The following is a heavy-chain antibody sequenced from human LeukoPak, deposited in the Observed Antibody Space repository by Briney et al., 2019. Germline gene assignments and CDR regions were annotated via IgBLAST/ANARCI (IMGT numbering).Heavy chain of an antibody. D-gene: IGHD4-17*01. CDR2: IYHSGST. CDR3: ARVSFTYGPLDS. V-gene: IGHV4-38-2*02. Sequence: PSETLSLTCTVSGYSISSGYYWGWIRQPPGKGLEWIGSIYHSGSTYYNPSLKSRLIISADTSMTQFSLRLRSVTAADTAVYYCARVSFTYGPLDSWGPGILVTVSS. J-gene: IGHJ4*02. CDR1: GYSISSGYY.